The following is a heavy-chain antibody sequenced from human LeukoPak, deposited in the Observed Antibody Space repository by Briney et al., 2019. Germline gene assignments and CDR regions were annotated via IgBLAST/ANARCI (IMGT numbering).Heavy chain of an antibody. V-gene: IGHV3-23*01. J-gene: IGHJ4*02. CDR2: ISGSGGST. Sequence: GGSLRLSCAASGFTFSSYAMSWVRQAPGKGLEWVSAISGSGGSTYYADSVKGRFTISRDNSKNTLFLQMNSLRAEDTAVYYCAREPPRGSGYATFDSWGQGTRVTVSS. D-gene: IGHD5-12*01. CDR1: GFTFSSYA. CDR3: AREPPRGSGYATFDS.